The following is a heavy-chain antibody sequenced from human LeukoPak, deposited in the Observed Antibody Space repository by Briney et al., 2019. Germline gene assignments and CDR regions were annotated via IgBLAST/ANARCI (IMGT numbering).Heavy chain of an antibody. V-gene: IGHV1-3*01. CDR2: INAGNGNT. D-gene: IGHD4-17*01. CDR3: ARGVFTVTNYYYYYGMDV. Sequence: ASVKVSCKASGYTFTSYAMHWVRQAPGQRLEWMGWINAGNGNTKYSQKFQGRVTITRDTSASTAYMELSSLRSEDTAVYYCARGVFTVTNYYYYYGMDVWGQGTTVTVSS. CDR1: GYTFTSYA. J-gene: IGHJ6*02.